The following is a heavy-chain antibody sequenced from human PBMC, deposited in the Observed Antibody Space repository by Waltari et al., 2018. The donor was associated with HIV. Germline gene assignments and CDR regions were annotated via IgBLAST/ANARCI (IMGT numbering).Heavy chain of an antibody. V-gene: IGHV1-2*02. J-gene: IGHJ6*02. CDR1: GYTFTGYY. Sequence: QVQLVQSGAEVKKPGASVQVSCKASGYTFTGYYMLWVRQAPGQGLEWMGCINPNSGGTNYAQKFQGRVTMTRDTSISAAYMELSSLRSDDTAVYYCARYFDWLQYKPTGLDVWGQGTTVTVSS. D-gene: IGHD3-9*01. CDR3: ARYFDWLQYKPTGLDV. CDR2: INPNSGGT.